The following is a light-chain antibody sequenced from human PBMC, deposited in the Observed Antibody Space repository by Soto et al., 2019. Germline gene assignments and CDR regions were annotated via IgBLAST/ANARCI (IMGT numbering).Light chain of an antibody. V-gene: IGKV1-39*01. Sequence: DIHLSQSPSSLSASVGDRVTITCRASQTIISYLHWYQQKPGRAPKLLIYAASNLQSGVPSRFSGSGSGTDFTLTITSLQPEDFATYYCQQSYNIPQTFGQGTKVEIK. CDR1: QTIISY. J-gene: IGKJ1*01. CDR2: AAS. CDR3: QQSYNIPQT.